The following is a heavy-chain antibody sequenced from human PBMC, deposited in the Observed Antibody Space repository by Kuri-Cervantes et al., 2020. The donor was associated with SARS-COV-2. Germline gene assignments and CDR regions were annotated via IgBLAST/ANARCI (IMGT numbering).Heavy chain of an antibody. CDR3: AKVFGVWSNIKYFDY. CDR2: ITWDGYNT. D-gene: IGHD2-8*01. Sequence: GESLKISCATSGFTLADYGMYWVRQAPGKGLEWVSSITWDGYNTFYADPVKGRFTMSRDSSRNSLYLQMSSLRVEDTAVYFCAKVFGVWSNIKYFDYWGQGTVVTVSS. J-gene: IGHJ4*02. V-gene: IGHV3-43D*03. CDR1: GFTLADYG.